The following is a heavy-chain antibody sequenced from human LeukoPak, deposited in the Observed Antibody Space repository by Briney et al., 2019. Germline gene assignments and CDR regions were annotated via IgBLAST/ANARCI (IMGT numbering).Heavy chain of an antibody. V-gene: IGHV5-51*01. Sequence: GESLQISCKISGYRLTNNWIGWVRQVPGKGLEWMGLIYPGYSDAKYSPSSQGQVTLSVDTSISTAYLQLGGLRASDTAIYYCVRFALSSSLDHWGQGTLVTVSS. D-gene: IGHD6-13*01. CDR2: IYPGYSDA. CDR3: VRFALSSSLDH. CDR1: GYRLTNNW. J-gene: IGHJ5*02.